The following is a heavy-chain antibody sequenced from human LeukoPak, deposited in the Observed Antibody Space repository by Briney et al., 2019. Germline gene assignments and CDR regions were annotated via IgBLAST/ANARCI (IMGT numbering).Heavy chain of an antibody. J-gene: IGHJ4*02. CDR3: ARDGFPGGTVAGTYLNY. V-gene: IGHV3-30-3*01. CDR2: ISYDGNNK. D-gene: IGHD6-19*01. Sequence: PGRSLRLSCAASEFTFSGHAMHWVRQAPGKGLEWVAVISYDGNNKFYADSVKGRFTISRDNSRNTLSLQMNSLRAEDTAVYYCARDGFPGGTVAGTYLNYWGQGTLVTVSP. CDR1: EFTFSGHA.